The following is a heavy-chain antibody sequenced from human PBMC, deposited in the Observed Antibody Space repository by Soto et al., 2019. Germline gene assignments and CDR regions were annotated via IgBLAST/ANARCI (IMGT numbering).Heavy chain of an antibody. V-gene: IGHV1-69*13. J-gene: IGHJ4*02. Sequence: GASVQVSCKASGGTFSSYAISWVRQAPGQGLEWMGGIIPIFGTANYAQKFQGRVTITADESTSTAYMELSSLRSEDTAVYYCARMRYSSSWYADYWGQGTLVTVSS. CDR2: IIPIFGTA. D-gene: IGHD6-13*01. CDR1: GGTFSSYA. CDR3: ARMRYSSSWYADY.